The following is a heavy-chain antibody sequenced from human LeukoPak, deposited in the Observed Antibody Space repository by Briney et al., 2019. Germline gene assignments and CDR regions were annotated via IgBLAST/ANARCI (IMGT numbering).Heavy chain of an antibody. V-gene: IGHV4-34*01. CDR1: GGSFSDYF. D-gene: IGHD4-17*01. CDR3: ARGEDGTGDYRPTYFDS. Sequence: KPSETLSLTCAVYGGSFSDYFWNWIRQPPGKGLEWIGEINHGGGTRYNPSLKSRATISVDTSKKQFSLNLTSVTAADTAVYYCARGEDGTGDYRPTYFDSWGQGTLVTVSS. CDR2: INHGGGT. J-gene: IGHJ4*02.